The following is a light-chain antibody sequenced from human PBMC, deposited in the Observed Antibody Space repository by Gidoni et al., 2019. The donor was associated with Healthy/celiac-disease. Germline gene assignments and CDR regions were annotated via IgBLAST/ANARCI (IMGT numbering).Light chain of an antibody. J-gene: IGLJ2*01. CDR3: QVWDSSSDPV. Sequence: SYVLTQPPSVSVAPGQTARITRGGNNIGSKSVHWDQQKPGQAPVLVVYYDSDRPAGTPERFSGSNSGNTATLTISRVEAGDEADYYCQVWDSSSDPVFGGGTKLTVL. V-gene: IGLV3-21*02. CDR1: NIGSKS. CDR2: YDS.